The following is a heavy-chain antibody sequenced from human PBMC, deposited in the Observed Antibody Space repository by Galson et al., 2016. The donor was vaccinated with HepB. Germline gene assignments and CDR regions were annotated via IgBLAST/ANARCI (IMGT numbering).Heavy chain of an antibody. Sequence: SVKVSCKASKYMFTSFFIHWVRQAPGQGLEWMGMISPSGRSTTYAQNFRGRVTMTRDTSTTTVYMELNSLKFEDTAMYYCARQFSSRPFDYWGQGTRVTVSS. CDR1: KYMFTSFF. V-gene: IGHV1-46*01. CDR3: ARQFSSRPFDY. CDR2: ISPSGRST. J-gene: IGHJ4*02. D-gene: IGHD6-13*01.